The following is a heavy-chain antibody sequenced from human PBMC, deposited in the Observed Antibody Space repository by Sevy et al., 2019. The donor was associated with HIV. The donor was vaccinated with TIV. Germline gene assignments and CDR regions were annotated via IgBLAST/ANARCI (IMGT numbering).Heavy chain of an antibody. D-gene: IGHD6-13*01. CDR1: GFTFSSYA. CDR3: ARALRGYSSSWYLGGLDY. V-gene: IGHV3-30*04. Sequence: GGSLRLSCAASGFTFSSYAMHWIRQAPGKGLEWVAFISYDGSNKYYADSVKGRFTISRDNSKNTLYLQMNSLRAEDTAVYYCARALRGYSSSWYLGGLDYWGQGTLVTVSS. CDR2: ISYDGSNK. J-gene: IGHJ4*02.